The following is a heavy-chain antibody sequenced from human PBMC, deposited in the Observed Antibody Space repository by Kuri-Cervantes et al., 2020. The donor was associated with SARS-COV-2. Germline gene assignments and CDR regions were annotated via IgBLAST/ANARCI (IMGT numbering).Heavy chain of an antibody. CDR2: INPKSGAS. CDR1: GYTFIGYY. J-gene: IGHJ6*03. Sequence: ASVKVSCKASGYTFIGYYMHWVRQAPGQGLEWMGWINPKSGASSYAQKFQGRVTMTRATSINTDYMELSTLRSDDTAVYFCVKDVVSTFCAWGNCYISSYMDVWGRGTTVTVSS. D-gene: IGHD2-2*02. CDR3: VKDVVSTFCAWGNCYISSYMDV. V-gene: IGHV1-2*02.